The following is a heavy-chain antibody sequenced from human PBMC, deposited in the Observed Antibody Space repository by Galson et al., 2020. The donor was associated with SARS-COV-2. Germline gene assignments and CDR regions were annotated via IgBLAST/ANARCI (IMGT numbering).Heavy chain of an antibody. CDR3: ARGS. V-gene: IGHV4-30-4*07. CDR2: IYYSGST. J-gene: IGHJ3*01. CDR1: GGSISSGGYS. Sequence: SETLSLTCAVSGGSISSGGYSWSWIRQPPGKGLEWIGYIYYSGSTYYNPSLKSRVTISVDTSKNQFSLKRSSVTAADTAVYYCARGSWGQGQWSPSLQ.